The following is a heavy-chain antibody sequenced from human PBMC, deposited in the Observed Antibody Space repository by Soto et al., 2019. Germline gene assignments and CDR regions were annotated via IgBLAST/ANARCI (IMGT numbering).Heavy chain of an antibody. V-gene: IGHV1-46*01. CDR3: ARAVGITMVRGVLYSMDV. Sequence: GASVKIACNASGFTFTSYYMHWVRQAPGQGLEWMGIINPSGGSTSYAQKFQGRVTMTRDTSTSTVYMELSSLRSEDTAVYYCARAVGITMVRGVLYSMDVWGQGTTVTVSS. D-gene: IGHD3-10*01. J-gene: IGHJ6*02. CDR2: INPSGGST. CDR1: GFTFTSYY.